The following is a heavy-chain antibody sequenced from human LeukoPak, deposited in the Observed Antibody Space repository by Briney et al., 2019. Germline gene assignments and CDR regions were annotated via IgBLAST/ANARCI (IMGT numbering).Heavy chain of an antibody. V-gene: IGHV4-39*07. CDR3: ARSATATVPTYYFDY. CDR2: IYYSGST. D-gene: IGHD5-18*01. Sequence: SETLSLTCTVSGGSISSSSYYWGWIRQPPGKGLEWIGSIYYSGSTYYNPSLKSRVTISVDTSKNQFSLKLSSVTAADTAVYYCARSATATVPTYYFDYWGQGTLVTVSS. CDR1: GGSISSSSYY. J-gene: IGHJ4*02.